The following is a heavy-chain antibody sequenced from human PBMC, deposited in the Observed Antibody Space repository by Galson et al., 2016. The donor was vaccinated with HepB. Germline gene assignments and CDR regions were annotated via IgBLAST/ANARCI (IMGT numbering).Heavy chain of an antibody. D-gene: IGHD3-16*02. CDR2: ISASGGRT. J-gene: IGHJ4*02. Sequence: SLRLSCAVSGFTFSTYAMTWVRQAPGKGLEWVSSISASGGRTNYADSVQGRFIISRDNSRNTLSLQMNSLRAEDTAVYYCAKEVVYDYVWGSYRPNFDYWGQGTLVSVSS. CDR3: AKEVVYDYVWGSYRPNFDY. CDR1: GFTFSTYA. V-gene: IGHV3-23*01.